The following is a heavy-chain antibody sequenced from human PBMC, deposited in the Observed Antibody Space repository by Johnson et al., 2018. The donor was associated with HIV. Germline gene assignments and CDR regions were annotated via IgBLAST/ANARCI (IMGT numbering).Heavy chain of an antibody. CDR1: GFTFSSYA. J-gene: IGHJ3*02. Sequence: QVQLVESGGGVVQPGRSLRLSCAASGFTFSSYAMHWVRQAPGKGPEWVAVISFDGNLKKYADSVKGRFTISRDNAKNSLYLQMNSLRAEDTAVYYCARDSRAFDIWGQGTMVTVSS. CDR2: ISFDGNLK. V-gene: IGHV3-30*04. CDR3: ARDSRAFDI.